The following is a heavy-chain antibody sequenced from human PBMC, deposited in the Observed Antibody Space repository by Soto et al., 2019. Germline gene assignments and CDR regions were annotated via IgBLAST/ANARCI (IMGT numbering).Heavy chain of an antibody. CDR1: GFIFSSYA. D-gene: IGHD3-22*01. CDR3: AREIAD. J-gene: IGHJ4*02. Sequence: GGSLRLSCGASGFIFSSYAMHWVRQAPGKGLEWVAVISYDGSNKYYGDSVEDRFTISRDDSKSTLFLQMNSLTTEDTAVYYYAREIADWGPGTLVTVSS. CDR2: ISYDGSNK. V-gene: IGHV3-30-3*01.